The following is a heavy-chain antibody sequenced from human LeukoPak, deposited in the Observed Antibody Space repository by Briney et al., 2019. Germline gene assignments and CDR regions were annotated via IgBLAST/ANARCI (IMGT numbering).Heavy chain of an antibody. Sequence: SGGSLRLSCAASGNYWMHWVRQAPGKGLVWVSHINSDGSWTSYADSVKGRFTISRDNPKNTLYVQMNSLRAEDTAVYYCARGRGADYGGNSGYFDYWGQGTLVTVSS. D-gene: IGHD4-23*01. CDR3: ARGRGADYGGNSGYFDY. V-gene: IGHV3-74*01. J-gene: IGHJ4*02. CDR2: INSDGSWT. CDR1: GNYW.